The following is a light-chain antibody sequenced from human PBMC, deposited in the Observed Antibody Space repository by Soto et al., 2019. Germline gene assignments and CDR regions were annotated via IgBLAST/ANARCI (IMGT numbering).Light chain of an antibody. CDR2: DVS. J-gene: IGLJ2*01. Sequence: QSALTQPASVSGSPGQSITISCTGTSSDVGNYNYVSWYQQHPGKAPKLMIYDVSNRPSGVSYRFSGSKSGNTASLTISGLQAEDEADYYCSSYTSSSTLDVVFGGGTKLTVL. CDR3: SSYTSSSTLDVV. CDR1: SSDVGNYNY. V-gene: IGLV2-14*03.